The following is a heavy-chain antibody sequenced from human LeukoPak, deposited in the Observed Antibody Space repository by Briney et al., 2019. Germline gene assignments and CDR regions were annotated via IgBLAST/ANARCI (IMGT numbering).Heavy chain of an antibody. CDR3: AGGDYYGSGSARRHWFNP. CDR1: GFTFSSYC. Sequence: GGSLRLSCSASGFTFSSYCMNWVRQAPGKGLEWVANIEQHGNEKYYMDSVKGRFTISRDNAKNSLYLEMNSLRAEDTAVYYCAGGDYYGSGSARRHWFNPWGQGTLVTVSS. V-gene: IGHV3-7*04. D-gene: IGHD3-10*01. CDR2: IEQHGNEK. J-gene: IGHJ5*02.